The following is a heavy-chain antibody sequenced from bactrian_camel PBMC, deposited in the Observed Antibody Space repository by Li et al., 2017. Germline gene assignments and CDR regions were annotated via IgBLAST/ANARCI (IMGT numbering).Heavy chain of an antibody. J-gene: IGHJ4*01. CDR3: TKDLSPSVGGWNLDY. Sequence: VQLVESGGGLVQPGGSLTLSCTVSGLSFDDYAVGWFRQAPGKEREGVAGIPQSGPATVAASVAGRFTISRDNAENTLYLDLVSLRTEDTATYYCTKDLSPSVGGWNLDYWGQGTQVTVS. CDR2: IPQSGPA. V-gene: IGHV3-1*01. D-gene: IGHD6*01. CDR1: GLSFDDYA.